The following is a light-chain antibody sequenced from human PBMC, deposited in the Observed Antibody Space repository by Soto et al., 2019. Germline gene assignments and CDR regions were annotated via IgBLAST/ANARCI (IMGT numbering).Light chain of an antibody. CDR3: QQYGSSPRT. J-gene: IGKJ1*01. V-gene: IGKV3-20*01. CDR2: GAS. Sequence: EIVLTQSPATLSLSPGERATLSCRASQNIISNLAWYQQKPGQAPRLLIYGASSRATGIPDRFSGTGSGTDFTLTISRLEPEDFAVYYCQQYGSSPRTFGQGTKVDIK. CDR1: QNIISN.